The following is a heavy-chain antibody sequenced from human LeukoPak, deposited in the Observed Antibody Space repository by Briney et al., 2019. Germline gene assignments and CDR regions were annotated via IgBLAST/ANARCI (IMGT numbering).Heavy chain of an antibody. CDR3: AILRSWDY. CDR2: IYYSGST. D-gene: IGHD3-3*01. J-gene: IGHJ4*02. CDR1: GGSISRYY. V-gene: IGHV4-59*12. Sequence: PSETLSLTCTVSGGSISRYYWSWIRQPPGKGLEWIGYIYYSGSTNYNPSLKSRVTLSVDTSKNQFSLKLSSVTAADTAVYYCAILRSWDYWGQGTLVTVSS.